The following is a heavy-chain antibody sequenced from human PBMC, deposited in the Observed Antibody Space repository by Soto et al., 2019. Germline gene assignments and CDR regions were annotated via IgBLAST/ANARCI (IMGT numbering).Heavy chain of an antibody. J-gene: IGHJ4*02. CDR1: GFTFSSYA. CDR3: ARDPTRRYSYGSGVDY. V-gene: IGHV3-23*01. Sequence: EVQLLESGGGLVQPGGSLRLSCAASGFTFSSYAMSWVRQAPGKGLEWVSAISGSGGSTYYADSVKGRFTISRDNAKNSLYLQMNSLRAEDTAVYYCARDPTRRYSYGSGVDYWGQGTLVTVSS. D-gene: IGHD3-10*01. CDR2: ISGSGGST.